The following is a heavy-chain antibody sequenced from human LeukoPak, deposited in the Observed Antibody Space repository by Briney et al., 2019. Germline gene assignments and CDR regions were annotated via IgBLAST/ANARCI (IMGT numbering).Heavy chain of an antibody. CDR2: IRYDESNK. D-gene: IGHD6-13*01. CDR1: GFTFSSYG. Sequence: GGSLRLSCAASGFTFSSYGMHWVRQAPGKGLEWVAFIRYDESNKYYADTVKGRFTISRDNSKNTLYLQTNSLRAEDTALYYCAKTGGIAAAHWGQGTLVTVSS. J-gene: IGHJ4*02. CDR3: AKTGGIAAAH. V-gene: IGHV3-30*02.